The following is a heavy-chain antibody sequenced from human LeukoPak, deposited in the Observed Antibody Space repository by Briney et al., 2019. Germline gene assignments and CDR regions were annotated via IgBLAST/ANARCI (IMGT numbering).Heavy chain of an antibody. CDR2: ITSGGST. Sequence: GGSLRLSCAASGFTVTNNDMNWVRQAPGKGLEWVSVITSGGSTYFADSVKGRFTVSRDNSKNTLSLQMNSLRVEDTAVYYCARDATGDHWGQGTLVSVSS. CDR3: ARDATGDH. V-gene: IGHV3-66*01. J-gene: IGHJ4*02. CDR1: GFTVTNND.